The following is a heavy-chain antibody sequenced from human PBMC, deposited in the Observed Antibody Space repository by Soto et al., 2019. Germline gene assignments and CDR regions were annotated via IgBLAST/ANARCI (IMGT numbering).Heavy chain of an antibody. D-gene: IGHD3-22*01. J-gene: IGHJ5*02. CDR2: IYPGDSDT. CDR3: ARGIVVADSPNWFEP. Sequence: PGESLKNSCKGSGYSFTSYWIGCVRQMPGKGLEWMVIIYPGDSDTRYSPSFQGQVTISADKSISTAYLQWSSLKASDTAMYYCARGIVVADSPNWFEPWGQGTMVTVSS. V-gene: IGHV5-51*01. CDR1: GYSFTSYW.